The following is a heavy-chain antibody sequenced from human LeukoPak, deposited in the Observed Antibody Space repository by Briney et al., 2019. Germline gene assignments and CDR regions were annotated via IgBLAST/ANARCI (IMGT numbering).Heavy chain of an antibody. D-gene: IGHD3-22*01. Sequence: GGSLRLSCAGSGFTFSSSWMTWVRRAPGKGLEWVANIRQDGIEKYHVDSVKGRFTISRDNAKNSLYLQMNSLRAEDTAVYYCARHYYDTSGYYGRDYFDYWGQGTLVTVSS. J-gene: IGHJ4*02. V-gene: IGHV3-7*01. CDR2: IRQDGIEK. CDR1: GFTFSSSW. CDR3: ARHYYDTSGYYGRDYFDY.